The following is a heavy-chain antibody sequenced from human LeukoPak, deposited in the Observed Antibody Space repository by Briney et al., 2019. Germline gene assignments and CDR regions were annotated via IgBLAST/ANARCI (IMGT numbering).Heavy chain of an antibody. J-gene: IGHJ4*02. CDR3: ASEIVTTNQFDY. CDR1: GYTFTGYY. CDR2: INPHSGGT. Sequence: ASVKVSCKASGYTFTGYYMHWVRQAPGQGLGWMGWINPHSGGTNYAQKFQGRVTMTRDTSISTAYMEPSRLRSDDTAVYYCASEIVTTNQFDYWGQGTLVTVSS. D-gene: IGHD5-12*01. V-gene: IGHV1-2*02.